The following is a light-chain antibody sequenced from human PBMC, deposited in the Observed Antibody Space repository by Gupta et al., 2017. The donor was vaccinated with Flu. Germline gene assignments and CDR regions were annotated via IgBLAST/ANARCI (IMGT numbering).Light chain of an antibody. J-gene: IGKJ2*03. CDR1: HSVSSSY. Sequence: EIVLTQSPGTLSLSPGERATLSCRASHSVSSSYLGWYQQKPGQAPRLLIYGASSRAPGIPDRFSGSGSGTDFTLTISRLEPEDFAVYYCQQYGSSPLYSFGQGTKLEIK. CDR2: GAS. CDR3: QQYGSSPLYS. V-gene: IGKV3-20*01.